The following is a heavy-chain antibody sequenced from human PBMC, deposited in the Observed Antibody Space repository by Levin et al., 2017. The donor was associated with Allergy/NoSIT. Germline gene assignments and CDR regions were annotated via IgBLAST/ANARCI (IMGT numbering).Heavy chain of an antibody. CDR3: ASSSGGKDSGGYLDY. V-gene: IGHV3-7*01. CDR2: IKEDGGEK. J-gene: IGHJ4*02. Sequence: GGSLRLSCAASGFTFRSYCMTWVRQAPGKGLEWVANIKEDGGEKYYVDSVRGRFTIFRDDAEDSLYLQMNRLRVEDKAVYYCASSSGGKDSGGYLDYWGQGILVAVSS. CDR1: GFTFRSYC. D-gene: IGHD2-15*01.